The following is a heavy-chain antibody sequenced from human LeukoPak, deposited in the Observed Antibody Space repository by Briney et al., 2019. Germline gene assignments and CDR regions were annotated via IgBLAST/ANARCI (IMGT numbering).Heavy chain of an antibody. CDR1: TFTFSSYW. D-gene: IGHD3-16*01. J-gene: IGHJ5*02. CDR2: IKDDGSEK. CDR3: ARRGTYQNWFDP. V-gene: IGHV3-7*01. Sequence: STFTFSSYWRSWVRQAPGKGLEWVATIKDDGSEKFYVDSVSGRFTISRENAKNSLYLQMNSLRAEDTAVYYCARRGTYQNWFDPWGQGTLVTVSS.